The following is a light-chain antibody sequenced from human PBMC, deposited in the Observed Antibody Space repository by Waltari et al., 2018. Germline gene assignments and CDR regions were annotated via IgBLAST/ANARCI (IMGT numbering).Light chain of an antibody. CDR2: DVN. V-gene: IGLV2-14*03. CDR3: TSYTSSSTYV. CDR1: SSDVGGYNY. J-gene: IGLJ1*01. Sequence: QSALTQPASVSGSPGQSITLSCTGTSSDVGGYNYVPWYQHHPGKAPKLMIYDVNKRPSGVSDRFSGSKSGNTASLTISGLQTEDEADYYCTSYTSSSTYVFGIGTKVTVL.